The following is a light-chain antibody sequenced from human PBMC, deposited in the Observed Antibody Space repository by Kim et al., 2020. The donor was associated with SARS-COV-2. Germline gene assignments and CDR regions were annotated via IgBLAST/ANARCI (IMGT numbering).Light chain of an antibody. CDR1: SS. CDR3: SSYTITSTWV. CDR2: DVN. J-gene: IGLJ3*02. Sequence: SVSGSPGQSITISCTGTSSVSWYQQHPGKAPKLIIYDVNKRPSGVSDRFSGSNSGNTASLTISGLRAEDEADYYCSSYTITSTWVFGGGTKLAVL. V-gene: IGLV2-14*03.